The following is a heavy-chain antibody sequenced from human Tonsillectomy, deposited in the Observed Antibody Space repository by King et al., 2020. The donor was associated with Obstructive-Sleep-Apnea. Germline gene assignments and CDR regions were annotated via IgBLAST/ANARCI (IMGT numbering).Heavy chain of an antibody. CDR3: ARLLHSYEDDLTYYFDY. D-gene: IGHD3-16*01. Sequence: QLQESGPGRVKPPETLSLTCAVSGGSMSSVFYNWGWIRQPPGRGLEWIGTIFYSGNTLYHPSLKGRVTISMDTPKRRFSLGLNSVTAADTAVYYCARLLHSYEDDLTYYFDYWGRGILVTVSS. J-gene: IGHJ4*02. CDR2: IFYSGNT. V-gene: IGHV4-39*07. CDR1: GGSMSSVFYN.